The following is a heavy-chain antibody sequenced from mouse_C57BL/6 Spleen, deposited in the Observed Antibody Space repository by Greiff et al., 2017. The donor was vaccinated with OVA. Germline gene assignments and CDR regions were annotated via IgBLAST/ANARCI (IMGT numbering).Heavy chain of an antibody. D-gene: IGHD3-3*01. CDR3: ARSRDVWYYFDY. J-gene: IGHJ2*01. Sequence: QVQLQQSGPELVKPGASVKISCKASGYAFSSSWMNWVKQRPGKGLEWIGRIYPGDGDTNYNGKFKGKATLTADKSSSTAYMQLSSLTSEDSAVYFCARSRDVWYYFDYWGQGTTLTVSS. CDR1: GYAFSSSW. V-gene: IGHV1-82*01. CDR2: IYPGDGDT.